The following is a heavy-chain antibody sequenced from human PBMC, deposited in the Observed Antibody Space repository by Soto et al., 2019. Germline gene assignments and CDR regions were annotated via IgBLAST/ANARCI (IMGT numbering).Heavy chain of an antibody. Sequence: QVQLVQSGVEVKKPGASVKVSCKASGYTFISHGISWVRQAPGQGLEWMGWISGKNGNTNYAKKFQGRVTLTTDTSTSTAYMELRSLRSDDTAVYYCARVSSSIVVVPDYGMDVWGQGTTVTVSS. CDR2: ISGKNGNT. J-gene: IGHJ6*02. V-gene: IGHV1-18*04. CDR3: ARVSSSIVVVPDYGMDV. D-gene: IGHD2-15*01. CDR1: GYTFISHG.